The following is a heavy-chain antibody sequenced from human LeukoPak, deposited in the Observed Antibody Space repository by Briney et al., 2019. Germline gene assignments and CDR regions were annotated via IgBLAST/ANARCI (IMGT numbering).Heavy chain of an antibody. CDR3: AGVPSPAAML. Sequence: ASVKVSCKASGYTFTGYYMHWVRQAPGQGLEWMGWINPNSGGTNYAQKFQGRVTMTRDTFISTAYMELSRLRSDDTAVYYCAGVPSPAAMLWGQGTLVTVSS. CDR2: INPNSGGT. V-gene: IGHV1-2*02. CDR1: GYTFTGYY. J-gene: IGHJ4*02. D-gene: IGHD2-2*01.